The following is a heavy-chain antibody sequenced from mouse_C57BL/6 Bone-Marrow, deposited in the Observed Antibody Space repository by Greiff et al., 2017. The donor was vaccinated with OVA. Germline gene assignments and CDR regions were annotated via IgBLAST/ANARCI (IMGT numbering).Heavy chain of an antibody. CDR2: IHPNSGST. Sequence: QVQLQQPGAELVKPGASVKLSCKASGYTFTSYWMHWVKQRPGQGLEWIGMIHPNSGSTNYNEKFKSKATLTVDKSSSTAYMQLSSLTSEDSAVYYCARRGYYGPSFAYWGQGTLVTVSA. CDR3: ARRGYYGPSFAY. CDR1: GYTFTSYW. V-gene: IGHV1-64*01. D-gene: IGHD1-2*01. J-gene: IGHJ3*01.